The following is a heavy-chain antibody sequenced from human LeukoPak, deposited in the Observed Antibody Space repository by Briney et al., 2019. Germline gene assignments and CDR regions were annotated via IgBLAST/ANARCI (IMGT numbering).Heavy chain of an antibody. CDR2: IGRYGVTT. CDR1: GFTLSTYE. Sequence: QPGGSLRLSCAASGFTLSTYEMNWVRQAPGKGLEWIAYIGRYGVTTYYADSVKGRFTISGDNAKNSLNLQMNSLRAEDTAVYYCATLSDRNFYYSYGLDVWAKGPRSPS. D-gene: IGHD1-14*01. V-gene: IGHV3-48*03. J-gene: IGHJ6*02. CDR3: ATLSDRNFYYSYGLDV.